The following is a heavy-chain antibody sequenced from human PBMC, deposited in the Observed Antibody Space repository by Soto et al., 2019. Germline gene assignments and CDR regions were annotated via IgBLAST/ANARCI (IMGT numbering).Heavy chain of an antibody. CDR2: IGPYNGNT. Sequence: QVQLVQSGSEVKKPGASVKVSCKASGKSFTTFGISWVRQAPGQGLEWMGWIGPYNGNTNYAQNFQGRVSKTTDTPKNTAYMELTNLTADDSAVYFCARTQRDYDCCVFDYWGHGTLVTVSS. V-gene: IGHV1-18*04. D-gene: IGHD5-12*01. CDR3: ARTQRDYDCCVFDY. J-gene: IGHJ4*01. CDR1: GKSFTTFG.